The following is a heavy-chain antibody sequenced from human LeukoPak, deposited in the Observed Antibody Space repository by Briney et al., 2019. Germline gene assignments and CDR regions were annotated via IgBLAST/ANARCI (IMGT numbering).Heavy chain of an antibody. D-gene: IGHD3-22*01. CDR1: GFRFDDYG. CDR3: ARDPRNYHDSSGSGNWYFDL. Sequence: GGSLRLSCAASGFRFDDYGMSWVRHVPGKGLEWVSGTNWDGASTGYADSVKGRFTISRDNSKNTLYLQMNSLRPEDTAVFYCARDPRNYHDSSGSGNWYFDLWGRGILVTVSS. CDR2: TNWDGAST. V-gene: IGHV3-20*04. J-gene: IGHJ2*01.